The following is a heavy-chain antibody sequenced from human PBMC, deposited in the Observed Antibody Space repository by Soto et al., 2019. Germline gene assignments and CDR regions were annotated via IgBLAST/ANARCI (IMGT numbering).Heavy chain of an antibody. Sequence: QVQVVQSGAEVKKPGASVNLSCKASYPFNDYYIHWERRAPGQGLERLGVLNTGTKITTYGQKFQDRISMSWDMSTTSVFMEVRTLTSEDTAVYFCSACVTSDCYFYYWGQGAVVTVSS. CDR1: YPFNDYY. CDR3: SACVTSDCYFYY. J-gene: IGHJ4*02. V-gene: IGHV1-46*02. D-gene: IGHD3-10*01. CDR2: LNTGTKIT.